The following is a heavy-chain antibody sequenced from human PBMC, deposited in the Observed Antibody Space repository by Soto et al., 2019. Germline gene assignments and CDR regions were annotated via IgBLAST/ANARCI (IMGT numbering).Heavy chain of an antibody. CDR1: GFTFINSW. D-gene: IGHD1-26*01. J-gene: IGHJ4*02. Sequence: PGGSLRLSCAASGFTFINSWIHFVRQAPGKGLVWVSYINSDGSTTTYADSVKGRFTISRDNAKNTVYLQITSLTAEDTAVYYCARDRSYTTDYWGQGTLVTVSS. CDR2: INSDGSTT. CDR3: ARDRSYTTDY. V-gene: IGHV3-74*01.